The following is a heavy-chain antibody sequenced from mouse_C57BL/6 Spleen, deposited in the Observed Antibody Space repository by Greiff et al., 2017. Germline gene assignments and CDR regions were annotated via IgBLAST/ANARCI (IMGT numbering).Heavy chain of an antibody. CDR1: GFSFNTYA. CDR3: VRHPNWDGYFDV. CDR2: IRSKSNNYAT. Sequence: EVHLVESGGGLVQPKGSLKLSCAASGFSFNTYAMNWVRQAPGKGLEWVARIRSKSNNYATYYADSVKDRFTISRDDSESMLYLQMNNLKTEDTAMYYCVRHPNWDGYFDVWGTGTTVAVSS. D-gene: IGHD4-1*01. V-gene: IGHV10-1*01. J-gene: IGHJ1*03.